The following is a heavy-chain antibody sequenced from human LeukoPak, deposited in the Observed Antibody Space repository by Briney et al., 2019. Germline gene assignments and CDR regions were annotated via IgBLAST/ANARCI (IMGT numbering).Heavy chain of an antibody. D-gene: IGHD6-6*01. CDR2: IKSKTDGGTT. CDR3: TTGGIAARPFDY. CDR1: GFTFSNAW. V-gene: IGHV3-15*01. Sequence: GGSLILSCAASGFTFSNAWMSWVRQAPGKGLEWVGRIKSKTDGGTTDYAAPVKGRFTISRGDSKNTLYLQMNSLKTEDTAVYYCTTGGIAARPFDYWGQGTLVTVSS. J-gene: IGHJ4*02.